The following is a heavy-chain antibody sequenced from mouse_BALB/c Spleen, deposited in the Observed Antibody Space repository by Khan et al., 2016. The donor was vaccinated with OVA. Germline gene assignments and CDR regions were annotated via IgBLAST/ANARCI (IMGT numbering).Heavy chain of an antibody. Sequence: LVVPGPEVVRPGVSVKISCKGSGYTFTDYAVHWVKQSHAKSLEWIGVINHYNGYANYNQKFKGKATMTVDKSSSTAYMELARLTSEDSAIYFCARLTRYWGQGTLVTVSA. D-gene: IGHD4-1*01. CDR3: ARLTRY. J-gene: IGHJ3*01. CDR2: INHYNGYA. CDR1: GYTFTDYA. V-gene: IGHV1S137*01.